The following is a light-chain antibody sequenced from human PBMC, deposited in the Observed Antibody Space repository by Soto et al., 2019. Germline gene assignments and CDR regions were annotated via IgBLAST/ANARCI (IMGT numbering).Light chain of an antibody. Sequence: EIVLTQSPGTLSLSPGERATLSCGASQTVSGSYLAWYQQKPGQAPRLLIHGATNRATGIPDRFSGSRSGTDFSLTISRLEPEDSAVYYCQQYGSSPFTLGPGTKVEIK. J-gene: IGKJ3*01. CDR1: QTVSGSY. V-gene: IGKV3-20*01. CDR2: GAT. CDR3: QQYGSSPFT.